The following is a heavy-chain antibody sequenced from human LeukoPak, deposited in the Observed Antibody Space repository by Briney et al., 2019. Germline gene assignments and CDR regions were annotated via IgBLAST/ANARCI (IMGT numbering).Heavy chain of an antibody. J-gene: IGHJ4*02. Sequence: SETLSLTCTVSGGSTSSYYWSWIRQPPGKGLEWIGYIYYSGSTNYNPSLKSRVTISVDTSKNQFSLKLSSVTAADTAVYYCAREVGGSGSFDYWGQGTLVTVSS. D-gene: IGHD3-10*01. V-gene: IGHV4-59*01. CDR3: AREVGGSGSFDY. CDR2: IYYSGST. CDR1: GGSTSSYY.